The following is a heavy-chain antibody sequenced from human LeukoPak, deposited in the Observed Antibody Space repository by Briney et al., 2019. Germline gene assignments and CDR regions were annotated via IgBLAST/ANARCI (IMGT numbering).Heavy chain of an antibody. CDR2: ISSNRSNI. CDR3: ARGSGIRNNYGMDV. Sequence: SGGDLRLSCSASGFTFSSYSMNWVRQAPGKGLEWISSISSNRSNIYEADTVKGPFTISRDNAKKSIHLQRKSLGAEATATYFCARGSGIRNNYGMDVWGKGTTVIVSS. J-gene: IGHJ6*04. D-gene: IGHD3-10*01. V-gene: IGHV3-21*01. CDR1: GFTFSSYS.